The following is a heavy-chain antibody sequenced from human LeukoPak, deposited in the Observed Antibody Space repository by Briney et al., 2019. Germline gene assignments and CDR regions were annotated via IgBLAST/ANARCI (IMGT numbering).Heavy chain of an antibody. Sequence: GGSLRLSCAASGFTFSSYSMNWVRQAPGKGLEWVSYISSSSSTIYYADSVKGRFTISRDNAKNSLYLQMNSLRAEDTAVYYCARERDGMDVWGQGTTVTVSS. CDR3: ARERDGMDV. J-gene: IGHJ6*02. CDR2: ISSSSSTI. V-gene: IGHV3-48*04. CDR1: GFTFSSYS.